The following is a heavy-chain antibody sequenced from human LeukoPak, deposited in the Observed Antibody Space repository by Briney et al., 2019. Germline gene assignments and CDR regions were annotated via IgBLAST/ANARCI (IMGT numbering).Heavy chain of an antibody. CDR2: IYYSGST. CDR3: ARGGEQQLPCSINFDY. J-gene: IGHJ4*02. D-gene: IGHD6-13*01. V-gene: IGHV4-30-4*01. CDR1: GGSISSGDYY. Sequence: SETLSLTCTVSGGSISSGDYYWSWIRQPPGKGLEWIGYIYYSGSTYYNPSLKSRVTISVDTSKNQFSLKLSSVTAADTAVYYCARGGEQQLPCSINFDYWGQGTLVTVSS.